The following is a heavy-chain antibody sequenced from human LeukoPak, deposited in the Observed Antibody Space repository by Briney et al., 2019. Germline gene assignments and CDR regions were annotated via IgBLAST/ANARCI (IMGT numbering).Heavy chain of an antibody. J-gene: IGHJ4*02. D-gene: IGHD3-16*01. V-gene: IGHV3-74*01. Sequence: GGSLRLSCAASGFTFSNHWMHWVRQTPEKGLVWVSNISPDGSRTDYADSVKGRFTISRDNAENTLYLQMNSLRAEDTAVYYCARVIFFMSTGPHLDYWGQGTLAIVSS. CDR1: GFTFSNHW. CDR2: ISPDGSRT. CDR3: ARVIFFMSTGPHLDY.